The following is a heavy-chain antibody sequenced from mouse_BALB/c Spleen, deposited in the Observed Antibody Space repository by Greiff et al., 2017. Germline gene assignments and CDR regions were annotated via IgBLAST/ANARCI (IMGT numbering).Heavy chain of an antibody. CDR2: IDPANGNT. CDR1: GFNFNDSY. V-gene: IGHV14-3*02. Sequence: VQLQQPGAELVKPGASVKLSCTASGFNFNDSYMHWVKQRPEQGLEWIGRIDPANGNTNYDPKFQGKATITADTSSNTAYLQLSSLTSEDTAVYYCAKSDDGYYHYWGQGTTLTVSA. J-gene: IGHJ2*01. D-gene: IGHD2-3*01. CDR3: AKSDDGYYHY.